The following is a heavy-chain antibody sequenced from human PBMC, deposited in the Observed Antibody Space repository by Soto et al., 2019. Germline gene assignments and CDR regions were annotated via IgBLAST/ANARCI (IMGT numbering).Heavy chain of an antibody. CDR1: GFTFSSYA. J-gene: IGHJ3*02. V-gene: IGHV3-23*01. Sequence: QAGGSLRLSCAASGFTFSSYAMSWVRQAPGKGLEWVSAISGSGGSTYYADSVKGRFTISRDNSKNTLYLQMNSLRAEDTAVYYCAKDTGPYYYDSSGYPPRWAFDIWGQGTMVTVSS. CDR2: ISGSGGST. CDR3: AKDTGPYYYDSSGYPPRWAFDI. D-gene: IGHD3-22*01.